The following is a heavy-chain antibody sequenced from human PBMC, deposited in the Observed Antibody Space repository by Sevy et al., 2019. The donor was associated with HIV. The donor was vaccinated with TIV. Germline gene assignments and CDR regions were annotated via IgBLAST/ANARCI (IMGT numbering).Heavy chain of an antibody. CDR2: ISYDGSSK. CDR3: TWDAGYSAGWYPSDY. CDR1: GFSVSTHA. J-gene: IGHJ4*02. D-gene: IGHD6-19*01. Sequence: GGYLRLSCAASGFSVSTHAMHWVRQAPGKGLEGVALISYDGSSKYYADSVKSQLTISRNNSKNTLYLQISSLRPDDTAVYYCTWDAGYSAGWYPSDYWGQGTLVSISS. V-gene: IGHV3-30-3*01.